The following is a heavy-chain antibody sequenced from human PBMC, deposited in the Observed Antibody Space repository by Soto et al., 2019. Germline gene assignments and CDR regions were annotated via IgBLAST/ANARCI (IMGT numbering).Heavy chain of an antibody. CDR2: ISSVITTI. V-gene: IGHV3-48*02. Sequence: GGSLRLSCAASGFSFSSYSMNWVRQAPGKGLEWVSFISSVITTIYYADSVKGRFTVSRDNAKNSLYLQMNSLRDEDTAVYYCTTDPSLVTNFANFDYWGQGTLVTVSS. CDR3: TTDPSLVTNFANFDY. CDR1: GFSFSSYS. D-gene: IGHD3-9*01. J-gene: IGHJ4*02.